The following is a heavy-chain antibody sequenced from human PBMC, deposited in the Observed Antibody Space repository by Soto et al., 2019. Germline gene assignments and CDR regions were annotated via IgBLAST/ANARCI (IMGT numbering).Heavy chain of an antibody. CDR2: LSWNSGSI. J-gene: IGHJ4*02. Sequence: EVQLVESWGGLVQPGRSLRLSCAASGFTFDDYAMHWVRQAPGKGLEWVSGLSWNSGSIGYADSVKGRFTISRDNAKNSLYLQMNSLRAEDTALYYCAKDSRGYTSSGWYRGGQLDYWGQGTLVTVSS. CDR1: GFTFDDYA. CDR3: AKDSRGYTSSGWYRGGQLDY. D-gene: IGHD6-19*01. V-gene: IGHV3-9*01.